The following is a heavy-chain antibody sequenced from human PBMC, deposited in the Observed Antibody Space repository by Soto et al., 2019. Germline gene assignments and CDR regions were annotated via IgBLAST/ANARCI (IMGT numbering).Heavy chain of an antibody. Sequence: SVKVSCKASGGTFSSYAISWVRQAPGQGLEWMGGIIPIFGTANYAQKFQGRVTITADESTSTAYMELSSLRSEDTAVYYCASPPGDSGGYLDAFDIWGQGTMVTV. CDR3: ASPPGDSGGYLDAFDI. D-gene: IGHD3-22*01. V-gene: IGHV1-69*13. CDR1: GGTFSSYA. J-gene: IGHJ3*02. CDR2: IIPIFGTA.